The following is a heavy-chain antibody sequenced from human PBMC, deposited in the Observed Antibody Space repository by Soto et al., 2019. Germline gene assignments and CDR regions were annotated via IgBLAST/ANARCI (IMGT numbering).Heavy chain of an antibody. Sequence: QVQLVESGGGVVQPGRSLRLSCAASGFTFSSYGMHWVRQAPGKGLEWVAVISYDGSNKYYADSVKGRFTISRDNSKNTLYLQMNSLRAEDTAVYYSAKDLSSSWYGGDYGGQGTMVTVSS. CDR3: AKDLSSSWYGGDY. CDR1: GFTFSSYG. D-gene: IGHD6-13*01. J-gene: IGHJ4*02. CDR2: ISYDGSNK. V-gene: IGHV3-30*18.